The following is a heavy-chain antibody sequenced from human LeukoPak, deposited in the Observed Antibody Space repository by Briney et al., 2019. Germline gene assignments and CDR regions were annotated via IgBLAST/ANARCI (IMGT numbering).Heavy chain of an antibody. J-gene: IGHJ4*02. V-gene: IGHV4-39*01. D-gene: IGHD3-22*01. Sequence: SETLSLTCTVSGGSINISDYYWGWIRQPPGKGLEWIGSMHYSGSTYYNPSLKSRVTISVDTSKNQFSLKVSSVTAADTAVYNCARRATIDSGRPWNWGQGTLVTVSS. CDR3: ARRATIDSGRPWN. CDR2: MHYSGST. CDR1: GGSINISDYY.